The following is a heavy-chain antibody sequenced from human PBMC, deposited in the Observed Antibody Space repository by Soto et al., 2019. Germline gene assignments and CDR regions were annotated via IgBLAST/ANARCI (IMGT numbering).Heavy chain of an antibody. V-gene: IGHV1-18*04. CDR1: GYSFTGYG. J-gene: IGHJ3*01. CDR2: ITTYNGDT. CDR3: ARGRGYSLIPVVDDAVDV. Sequence: QVQLVQSGGEVKKPGASVKVSCKASGYSFTGYGINWVRQAPGQGLEWLGRITTYNGDTNYAQNFQGRLTMTTHTTTGTTYMELRSLRSDDTAVYYCARGRGYSLIPVVDDAVDVWGQGTLVTVSS. D-gene: IGHD5-12*01.